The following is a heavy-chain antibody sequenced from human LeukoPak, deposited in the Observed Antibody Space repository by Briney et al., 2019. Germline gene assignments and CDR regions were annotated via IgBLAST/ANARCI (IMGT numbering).Heavy chain of an antibody. CDR2: IIPIFGTA. V-gene: IGHV1-69*01. D-gene: IGHD2-2*01. CDR3: ARDRREAIVVVPAGYYYYGMDV. J-gene: IGHJ6*02. CDR1: GGTFSSYA. Sequence: ASVKVSCKASGGTFSSYAISWVRQAPGQGLEWMGGIIPIFGTANYAQKFQGGVTITADESTSTAYMELSSLRSEDTAVYYCARDRREAIVVVPAGYYYYGMDVWGQGTTVTVSS.